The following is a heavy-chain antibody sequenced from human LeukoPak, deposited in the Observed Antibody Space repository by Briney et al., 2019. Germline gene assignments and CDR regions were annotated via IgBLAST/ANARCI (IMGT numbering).Heavy chain of an antibody. CDR3: ARAWRGSSWTRYFDY. D-gene: IGHD6-13*01. V-gene: IGHV4-34*01. CDR1: GGSFSGYY. J-gene: IGHJ4*02. Sequence: SETLSLTCAVYGGSFSGYYWSWIRQPPGKGLEWIGEINHSGSTNYNPSLKSRVTISVDTSKNQFSLKLSSVTAADTAVYYCARAWRGSSWTRYFDYWGQGTLVTVSS. CDR2: INHSGST.